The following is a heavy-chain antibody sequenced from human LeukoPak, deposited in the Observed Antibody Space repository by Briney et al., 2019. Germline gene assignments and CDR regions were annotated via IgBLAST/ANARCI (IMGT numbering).Heavy chain of an antibody. CDR2: ISAYNGNT. CDR3: ARDRVSDDYVWGSYRSFDY. CDR1: GYTFTSYG. D-gene: IGHD3-16*02. V-gene: IGHV1-18*01. J-gene: IGHJ4*02. Sequence: ASVKVSCKASGYTFTSYGISWVRQAPGQGLEWMGWISAYNGNTNYVQKLQGRVTMTTDTSTSTAYMELRSLRSDDTAVYYCARDRVSDDYVWGSYRSFDYWGQGTLVTVSS.